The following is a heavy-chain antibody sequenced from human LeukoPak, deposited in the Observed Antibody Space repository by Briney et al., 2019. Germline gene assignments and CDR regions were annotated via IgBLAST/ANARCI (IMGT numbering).Heavy chain of an antibody. CDR2: IYTSGST. CDR3: ARGSTMIVVRVAFDI. Sequence: PSETLSLTCTVSGGSISSSSYYWSWIRQPAGKGLEWIGRIYTSGSTNYNPSLKSRVTISVDTSKNQFSLKLSSVTAADTAVYYCARGSTMIVVRVAFDIWGQGTMVTVSS. J-gene: IGHJ3*02. V-gene: IGHV4-61*02. CDR1: GGSISSSSYY. D-gene: IGHD3-22*01.